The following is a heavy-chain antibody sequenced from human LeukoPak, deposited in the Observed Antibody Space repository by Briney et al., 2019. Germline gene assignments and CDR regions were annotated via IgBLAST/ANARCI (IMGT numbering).Heavy chain of an antibody. CDR1: GYTFTSYY. Sequence: ASVKVSCKASGYTFTSYYMHWVRQAPGQGLEWMGIINPSGGSTSYAQKFQGRVTMTTDTSTSTAYMGLRSLRSDDTAVYFCARHRLHRIYYDTTGYYHDACDIWGQGTMVTVSS. V-gene: IGHV1-46*01. J-gene: IGHJ3*02. D-gene: IGHD3-22*01. CDR2: INPSGGST. CDR3: ARHRLHRIYYDTTGYYHDACDI.